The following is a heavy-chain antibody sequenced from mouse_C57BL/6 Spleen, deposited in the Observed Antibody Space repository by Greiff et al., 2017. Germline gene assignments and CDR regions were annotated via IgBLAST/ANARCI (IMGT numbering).Heavy chain of an antibody. Sequence: EVKLVESGGGLVKPGGSLKLSCAASGFTFSSYTMSWVRQTPEKRLEWVATISGGGGNTYYPDSVKGRFTISRDNAKNTLYLQMSSLRSEDTALYYCARLDYSNWRNYFDYWGQGTTRTVSS. CDR2: ISGGGGNT. CDR3: ARLDYSNWRNYFDY. V-gene: IGHV5-9*01. CDR1: GFTFSSYT. J-gene: IGHJ2*01. D-gene: IGHD2-5*01.